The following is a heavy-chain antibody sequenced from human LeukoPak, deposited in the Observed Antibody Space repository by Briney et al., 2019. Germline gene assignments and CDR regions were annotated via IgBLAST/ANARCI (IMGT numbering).Heavy chain of an antibody. V-gene: IGHV4-59*11. J-gene: IGHJ4*02. CDR2: IYHTGST. D-gene: IGHD4-23*01. Sequence: PSETLSLTCNVSVGSLSSHYWSWVRQSPEKGLEWIGQIYHTGSTHYNPSLRSRFAISVDTSKNKLFLNVKSVTAADTAVYYCAREGRWGMKYYFDFWGQGTLVIVSS. CDR1: VGSLSSHY. CDR3: AREGRWGMKYYFDF.